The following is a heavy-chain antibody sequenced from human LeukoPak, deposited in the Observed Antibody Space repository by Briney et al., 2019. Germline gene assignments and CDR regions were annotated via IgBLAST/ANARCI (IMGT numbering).Heavy chain of an antibody. CDR1: GGSISSGGYS. V-gene: IGHV4-30-2*01. J-gene: IGHJ5*02. CDR2: IYHSGST. Sequence: SQTLSLTCAVSGGSISSGGYSWSWIRQPPGKGLEWIGYIYHSGSTYYNPSLKSRVTISVDRSKNQFSLKLSSVTAADTAVYYCARGAVVPAARGWFDHWGQGTLVTVSS. CDR3: ARGAVVPAARGWFDH. D-gene: IGHD2-2*01.